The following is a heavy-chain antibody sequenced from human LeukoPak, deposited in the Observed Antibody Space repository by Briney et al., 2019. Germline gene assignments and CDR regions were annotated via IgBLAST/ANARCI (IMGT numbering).Heavy chain of an antibody. D-gene: IGHD1-26*01. V-gene: IGHV3-7*01. CDR2: IKGDESAK. Sequence: PGGSLRLSCAASGFTLSTYWMAWVRQAPGKGLEWVANIKGDESAKHQADSVKGRFTIFRDNAQRSVYLQMSRLRGEDTAVYYCARDVGGRLDYWGQGTLVTVSS. CDR1: GFTLSTYW. CDR3: ARDVGGRLDY. J-gene: IGHJ4*02.